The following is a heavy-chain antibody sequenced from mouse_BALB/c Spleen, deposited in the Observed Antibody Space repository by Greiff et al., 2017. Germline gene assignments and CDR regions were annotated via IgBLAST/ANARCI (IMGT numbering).Heavy chain of an antibody. D-gene: IGHD1-2*01. V-gene: IGHV1S137*01. J-gene: IGHJ3*01. CDR1: GYTFTDYA. Sequence: QVQLQQSGAELVRPGVSVKISCKGSGYTFTDYAMHWVKQSHAKSLEWIGVISTYYGDASYNLKFKGKATMTVDKSSSTAYMELARLTSEDSAIYYCARDYYGYAFAYWGQGTLVTVSA. CDR2: ISTYYGDA. CDR3: ARDYYGYAFAY.